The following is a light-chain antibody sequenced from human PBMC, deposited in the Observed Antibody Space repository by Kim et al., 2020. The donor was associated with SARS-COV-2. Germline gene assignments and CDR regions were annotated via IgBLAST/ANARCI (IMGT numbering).Light chain of an antibody. Sequence: QSITISCTGTSSDVGGYNYVSWYQQHPGKAPKLMIYDVSIRPSEISNRFSGSKSGNTASLTISGLQAEDEADYYCSSYTSSSTLGVFGGGTQLTVL. J-gene: IGLJ2*01. V-gene: IGLV2-14*03. CDR3: SSYTSSSTLGV. CDR2: DVS. CDR1: SSDVGGYNY.